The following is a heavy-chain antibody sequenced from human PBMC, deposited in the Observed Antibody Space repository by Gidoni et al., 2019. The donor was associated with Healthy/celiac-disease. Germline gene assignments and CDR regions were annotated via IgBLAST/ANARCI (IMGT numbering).Heavy chain of an antibody. CDR2: MNPNSGNT. D-gene: IGHD6-13*01. Sequence: QVQLVQSGAEVKKPGASVKVSCKASGYTFTIYDINWVRQATGQGLEWMGWMNPNSGNTGYAQKFQGRVTMTRNTSISTAYMELSSLRSEDTAVYYCARAHSSSWYYYYYYMDVWGKGTTVTVSS. CDR3: ARAHSSSWYYYYYYMDV. J-gene: IGHJ6*03. V-gene: IGHV1-8*01. CDR1: GYTFTIYD.